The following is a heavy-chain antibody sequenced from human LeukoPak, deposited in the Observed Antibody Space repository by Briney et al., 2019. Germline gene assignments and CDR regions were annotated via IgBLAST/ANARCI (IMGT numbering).Heavy chain of an antibody. CDR1: GGSISSSSYY. D-gene: IGHD1-26*01. V-gene: IGHV4-61*05. Sequence: SETLSLTCTVSGGSISSSSYYWGWLRQPPGTGLEWLGYIYYSGSTNYNPSLKSRVTISVDRSKNQFSLKLRSVIAADTAVYYCARVGWELLGPFDHWGEGTLVTVSS. CDR2: IYYSGST. CDR3: ARVGWELLGPFDH. J-gene: IGHJ4*02.